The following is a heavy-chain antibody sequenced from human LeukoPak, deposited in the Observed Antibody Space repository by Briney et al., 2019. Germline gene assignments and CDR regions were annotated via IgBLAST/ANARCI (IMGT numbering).Heavy chain of an antibody. Sequence: ASVKVSCKASGGTFSSYAISWVRQAPGQGLEWMGGIIPIFGTANYAQKFQGGVTITADESTSTAYMELSSLRSEYTAVYYCARGGVATTPYNWFDPWGQGTLVTVSS. J-gene: IGHJ5*02. CDR2: IIPIFGTA. CDR3: ARGGVATTPYNWFDP. D-gene: IGHD5-24*01. CDR1: GGTFSSYA. V-gene: IGHV1-69*13.